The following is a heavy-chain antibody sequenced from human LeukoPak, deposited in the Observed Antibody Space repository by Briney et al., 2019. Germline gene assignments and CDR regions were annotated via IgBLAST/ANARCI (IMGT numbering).Heavy chain of an antibody. J-gene: IGHJ5*02. CDR3: ARAGGVWFDP. Sequence: SETLSPTCTVSGGSISSYYWSWIRQPPGKGLEWIGYIYYSGSTNYNPSLKSRVTISVDTSKNQFSLKLSSVTAADTAVYYCARAGGVWFDPWGQGTLVTVSS. CDR1: GGSISSYY. CDR2: IYYSGST. D-gene: IGHD3-3*01. V-gene: IGHV4-59*01.